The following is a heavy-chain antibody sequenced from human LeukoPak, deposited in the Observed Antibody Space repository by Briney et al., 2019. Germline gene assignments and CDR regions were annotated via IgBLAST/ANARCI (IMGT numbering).Heavy chain of an antibody. V-gene: IGHV1-2*02. CDR1: GYTFTGYY. J-gene: IGHJ6*03. CDR3: ARSAYYGSGSYPRTYYYYYYMDV. Sequence: ASVKVSCKASGYTFTGYYMHWVRQAPGQGLEWMGWINPNSGGTNYAQKFQGRVTMTRDTSISTAYMELSRLRSDDTAVYYCARSAYYGSGSYPRTYYYYYYMDVWGKGTTVTVSS. D-gene: IGHD3-10*01. CDR2: INPNSGGT.